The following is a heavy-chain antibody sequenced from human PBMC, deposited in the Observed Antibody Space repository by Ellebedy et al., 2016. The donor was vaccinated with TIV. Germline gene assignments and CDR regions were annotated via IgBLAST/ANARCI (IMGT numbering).Heavy chain of an antibody. Sequence: PGGSLRLSCATSGFTFSSYWMNWVRQAPGKGLEWVANIKQDGSEKYYVDSVKGRFTISRDNARNSLYLLMDSLRAEDTAVYYCAKDSVPRYHYGMDVWGQGTTVTVSS. D-gene: IGHD5/OR15-5a*01. CDR1: GFTFSSYW. CDR3: AKDSVPRYHYGMDV. V-gene: IGHV3-7*03. CDR2: IKQDGSEK. J-gene: IGHJ6*02.